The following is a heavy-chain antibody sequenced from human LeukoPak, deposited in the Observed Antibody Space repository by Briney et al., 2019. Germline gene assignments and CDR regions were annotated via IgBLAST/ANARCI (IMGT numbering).Heavy chain of an antibody. CDR1: GYTFTSYD. CDR2: MNPDSGNI. D-gene: IGHD3-9*01. J-gene: IGHJ6*03. Sequence: ASVKVSCKASGYTFTSYDINWVRQATGQGLEWMGWMNPDSGNIGYAQKFQGRVSMTRNTSISTAYMELSSLRSEDTAVYFCARVAIFYYMDVWGKGTTVTISS. CDR3: ARVAIFYYMDV. V-gene: IGHV1-8*02.